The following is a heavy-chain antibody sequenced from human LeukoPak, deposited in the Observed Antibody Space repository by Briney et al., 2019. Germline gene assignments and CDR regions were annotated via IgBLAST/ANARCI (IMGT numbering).Heavy chain of an antibody. V-gene: IGHV3-7*01. Sequence: GGSLRLSCAASGFTFSSYWMSWVRQAPEKGLEWVANINQGGSEKYYVDSVRGRFTIPRDNAKNSLYLQMNSLRAGDTAVYYCARDVTALDSWGQGTLVTVSS. CDR2: INQGGSEK. J-gene: IGHJ4*02. CDR1: GFTFSSYW. CDR3: ARDVTALDS. D-gene: IGHD2-2*01.